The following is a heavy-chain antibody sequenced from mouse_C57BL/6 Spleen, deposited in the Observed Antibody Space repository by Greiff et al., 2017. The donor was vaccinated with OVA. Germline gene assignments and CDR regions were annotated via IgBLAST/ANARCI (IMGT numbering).Heavy chain of an antibody. D-gene: IGHD2-1*01. CDR2: IYPGSGST. J-gene: IGHJ1*03. Sequence: QVQLQQPGAELVKPGASVKMSCKASGYTFTSYWITWVKQRPGQGLEWIGDIYPGSGSTNYNEKFKSKATLTVETSSSTAYMQLSSLTSEYSAVYYCAREGGNFWYFDVWGTGTTVTVSS. CDR1: GYTFTSYW. CDR3: AREGGNFWYFDV. V-gene: IGHV1-55*01.